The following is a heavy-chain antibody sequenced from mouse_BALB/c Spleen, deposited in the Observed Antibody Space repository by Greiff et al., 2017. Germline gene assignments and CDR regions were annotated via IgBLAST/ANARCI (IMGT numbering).Heavy chain of an antibody. D-gene: IGHD2-4*01. V-gene: IGHV1-69*02. CDR3: ARNDYDVGFAY. CDR2: IDPSDSET. J-gene: IGHJ3*01. Sequence: QVQLKQPGAELVKPGAPVKLSCKASGYTFTSYWMNWVKQRPGRGLEWIGRIDPSDSETHYNQKFKDKATLTVDKSSSTAYIQLSSLTSEDSAVYYCARNDYDVGFAYWGQGTLVTVSA. CDR1: GYTFTSYW.